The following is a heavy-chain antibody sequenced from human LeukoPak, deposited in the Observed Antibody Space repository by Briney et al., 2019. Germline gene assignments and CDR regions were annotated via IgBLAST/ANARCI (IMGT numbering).Heavy chain of an antibody. V-gene: IGHV1-69*13. CDR3: AREYGSTSCFDY. D-gene: IGHD2-2*01. CDR1: GGTFSSYA. J-gene: IGHJ4*02. Sequence: ASVKVSCKASGGTFSSYAISWVRQAPGQGLEWMGGIIPIFGTANYAQKFQGRVTITADESTSTAYMELSSLRSEDTAVYYCAREYGSTSCFDYWGQGTLVTVSS. CDR2: IIPIFGTA.